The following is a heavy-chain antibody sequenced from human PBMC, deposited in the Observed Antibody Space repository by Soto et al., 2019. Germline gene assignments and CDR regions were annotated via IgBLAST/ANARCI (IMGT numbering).Heavy chain of an antibody. CDR3: STDGDGYNY. Sequence: QVQLQESGPRLVKPSETLSLTCAVSGAAVSGGSYYWTWIRQPPGKGLEWVGYIYFTGGTKYSPSLKNLVSMSADTSKNQFSLKLSSVTTADTAVYYCSTDGDGYNYWGQGILVTVSS. D-gene: IGHD5-12*01. J-gene: IGHJ4*02. CDR1: GAAVSGGSYY. CDR2: IYFTGGT. V-gene: IGHV4-61*01.